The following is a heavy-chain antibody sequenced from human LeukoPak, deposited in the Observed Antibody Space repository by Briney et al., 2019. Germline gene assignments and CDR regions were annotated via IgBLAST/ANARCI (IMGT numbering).Heavy chain of an antibody. V-gene: IGHV3-53*01. D-gene: IGHD2-2*01. CDR3: ARVKPAAILSYFDY. CDR1: GFTVSSNY. CDR2: IYSGGST. Sequence: GGSLRLSCAASGFTVSSNYMSWVRQAPGKGLEWVSVIYSGGSTYYADSVKGRFTISRDNSKNTLYLQMNSLRAEDTAVYYCARVKPAAILSYFDYWGQGTLVIVSS. J-gene: IGHJ4*02.